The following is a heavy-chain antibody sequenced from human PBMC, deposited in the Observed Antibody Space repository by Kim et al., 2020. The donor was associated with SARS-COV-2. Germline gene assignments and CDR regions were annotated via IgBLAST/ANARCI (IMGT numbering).Heavy chain of an antibody. CDR3: AREIAAAGNYYYYGMDV. CDR1: GGSVSSGSYY. Sequence: SETLSLTCTVSGGSVSSGSYYWSWIRQPPGKGLEWIGYIYYSGSTNYNPSLKSRVTISVDTSKNQFSLKLSSVTAADTAVYYCAREIAAAGNYYYYGMDVWGQGTTVTVSS. J-gene: IGHJ6*02. V-gene: IGHV4-61*01. D-gene: IGHD6-13*01. CDR2: IYYSGST.